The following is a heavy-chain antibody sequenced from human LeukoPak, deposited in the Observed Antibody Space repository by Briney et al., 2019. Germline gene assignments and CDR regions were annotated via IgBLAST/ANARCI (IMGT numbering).Heavy chain of an antibody. CDR3: VRRVRYFGQNDY. V-gene: IGHV4-59*08. CDR1: GASMSDYY. Sequence: SETLSLTCTGSGASMSDYYWSWIRQPPGKGLEWIGYIYYTGSTNYNPSLKSRVTMSVDTSKNQISLKLSSVTAADSAVYYCVRRVRYFGQNDYWGQGTLVTVSS. CDR2: IYYTGST. D-gene: IGHD3-9*01. J-gene: IGHJ4*02.